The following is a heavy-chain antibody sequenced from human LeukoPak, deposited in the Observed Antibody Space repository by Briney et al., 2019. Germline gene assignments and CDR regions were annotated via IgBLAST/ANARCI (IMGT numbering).Heavy chain of an antibody. CDR3: ARPLMYYYGSETYFWFDP. CDR2: ISSSSSYI. D-gene: IGHD3-10*01. Sequence: GGSLRLSCAASGFTFSSYSMNWVRQAPGKGLEWVSSISSSSSYIYYADSVKGRFTISRDNAKNSLSLQMNSLRAEDTAVYYCARPLMYYYGSETYFWFDPWGQGTLVTVPS. V-gene: IGHV3-21*01. CDR1: GFTFSSYS. J-gene: IGHJ5*02.